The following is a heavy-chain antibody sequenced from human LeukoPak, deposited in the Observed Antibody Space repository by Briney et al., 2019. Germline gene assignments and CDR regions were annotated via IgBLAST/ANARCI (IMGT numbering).Heavy chain of an antibody. CDR3: ARTPIWSGYSLWFDP. J-gene: IGHJ5*02. D-gene: IGHD3-3*01. Sequence: SETLSLTCTVSGGSISSGGYYWSWIRQPPGKGLEWIGYIYHSGSTYYNPSLKSRVTISVDRSKNQFSLKLSSVTAADTAVYYYARTPIWSGYSLWFDPWGQGTLVTVSS. V-gene: IGHV4-30-2*01. CDR2: IYHSGST. CDR1: GGSISSGGYY.